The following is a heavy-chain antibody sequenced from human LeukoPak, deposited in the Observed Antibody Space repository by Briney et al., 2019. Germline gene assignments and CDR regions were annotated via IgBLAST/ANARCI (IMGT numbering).Heavy chain of an antibody. J-gene: IGHJ4*02. D-gene: IGHD3-10*01. CDR2: ISSSSSYI. CDR3: ARAPGGTMVLDY. CDR1: GFTFSTYS. Sequence: GGSLRLSCAASGFTFSTYSMNWVRQAPGKGLEWVSSISSSSSYIYYADSVKGRFTISRDNAKNSLYLQMNSLRAEDTALYYCARAPGGTMVLDYWGQGTLVTVSS. V-gene: IGHV3-21*01.